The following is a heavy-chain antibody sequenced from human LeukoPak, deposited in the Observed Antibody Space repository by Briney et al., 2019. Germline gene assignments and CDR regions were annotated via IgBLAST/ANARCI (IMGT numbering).Heavy chain of an antibody. CDR2: INSDGSST. D-gene: IGHD3-22*01. J-gene: IGHJ4*02. CDR1: GFTFSSYW. CDR3: ARGSTSGYYYFFRDY. V-gene: IGHV3-74*01. Sequence: GGSLRLSCAASGFTFSSYWMHWVRQAPGKGLVWVSRINSDGSSTGYADSVKGRFTISRDNAKNTLYLQMNSLRAEDTAVYYCARGSTSGYYYFFRDYWGQGTLVTVSS.